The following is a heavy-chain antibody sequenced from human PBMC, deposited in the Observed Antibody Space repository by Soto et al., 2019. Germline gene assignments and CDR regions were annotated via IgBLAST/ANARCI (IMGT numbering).Heavy chain of an antibody. J-gene: IGHJ4*02. CDR1: GGSVNSPNC. CDR3: GRANTSGSPIHS. D-gene: IGHD6-19*01. CDR2: VPPSGTS. Sequence: QVQLQQSGPGLVKPSGTLSLTCAVSGGSVNSPNCWHCVRQPPEKGLEWIGEVPPSGTSNYSPSPKTRLTLSVDKSNKEVSMTLRSVTAADTAIYYCGRANTSGSPIHSWGQGILVTVSS. V-gene: IGHV4-4*02.